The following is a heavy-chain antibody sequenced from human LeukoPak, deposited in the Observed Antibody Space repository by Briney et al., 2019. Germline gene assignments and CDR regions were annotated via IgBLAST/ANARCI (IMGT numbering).Heavy chain of an antibody. J-gene: IGHJ4*02. V-gene: IGHV3-23*01. CDR3: AKGNILTGYPIDY. CDR1: GSTFSSYA. Sequence: PGGSLRLSCAASGSTFSSYAMGWVRQAPGRGLDWVSVISGSGGNTYYADSVKGRFTISRDNSKNTLYLQMNSLRAEDTAVYYCAKGNILTGYPIDYWGQGTLVTASS. D-gene: IGHD3-9*01. CDR2: ISGSGGNT.